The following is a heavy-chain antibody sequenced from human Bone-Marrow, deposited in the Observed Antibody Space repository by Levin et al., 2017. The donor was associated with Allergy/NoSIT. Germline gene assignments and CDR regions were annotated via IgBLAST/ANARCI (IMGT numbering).Heavy chain of an antibody. D-gene: IGHD2-2*01. CDR1: GGSFSDFY. CDR2: INYRGTT. Sequence: ASETLSLTCAVSGGSFSDFYWTWIRQFPGGRLEWIGEINYRGTTNHNPSLKSRVTISVDASENRFSLRLTSVSAADTAMYYCARGEYPAGKFDLWGQGTLVTVSS. J-gene: IGHJ4*02. V-gene: IGHV4-34*01. CDR3: ARGEYPAGKFDL.